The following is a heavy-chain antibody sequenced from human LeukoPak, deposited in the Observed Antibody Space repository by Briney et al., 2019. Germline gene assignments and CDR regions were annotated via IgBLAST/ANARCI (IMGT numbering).Heavy chain of an antibody. CDR3: VRDPTAAGTDY. J-gene: IGHJ4*02. CDR1: GFTFSSYW. D-gene: IGHD6-13*01. V-gene: IGHV3-7*01. CDR2: IKQDGSEK. Sequence: GGSLRLSCAASGFTFSSYWMSWVRQAPGKGLEWVANIKQDGSEKYYVDSVKGRFTISRDNAENSLYLEMNSLRAEDTAIYCCVRDPTAAGTDYWGQGTLVTVSS.